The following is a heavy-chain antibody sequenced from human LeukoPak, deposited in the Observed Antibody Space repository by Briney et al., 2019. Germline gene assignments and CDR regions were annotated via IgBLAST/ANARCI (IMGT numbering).Heavy chain of an antibody. J-gene: IGHJ6*03. CDR3: AKTTDNYYYYYMDV. CDR1: GYTFTSYG. CDR2: ISAYNGNT. D-gene: IGHD4-17*01. V-gene: IGHV1-18*01. Sequence: ASVKVSCKASGYTFTSYGISWVRQAPGQGLEWMGWISAYNGNTNYAQKLQGRVTMTTDTSTSTAYMELRSLRSDDTAVYYCAKTTDNYYYYYMDVWGKGTTVTVSS.